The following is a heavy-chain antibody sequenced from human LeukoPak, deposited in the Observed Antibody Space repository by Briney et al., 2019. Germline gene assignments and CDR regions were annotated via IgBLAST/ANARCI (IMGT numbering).Heavy chain of an antibody. V-gene: IGHV4-59*01. J-gene: IGHJ4*02. Sequence: SETLSLTCTVSGGSISSYYWSWIRQPPGEGLEWIGYIYYSGSTNYNPSLKSRVTISVDTSKNQFSLKLSSVTAADTAVYYCARVPGTAKDYWGQGTLVTVSS. CDR3: ARVPGTAKDY. CDR2: IYYSGST. CDR1: GGSISSYY. D-gene: IGHD5-18*01.